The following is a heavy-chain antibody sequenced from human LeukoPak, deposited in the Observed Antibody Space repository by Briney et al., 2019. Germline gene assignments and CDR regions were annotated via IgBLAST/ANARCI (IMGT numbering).Heavy chain of an antibody. Sequence: GGSLRLSCAASGFTFVSYAMSWVRQAPGKGLEWVSAISGSGGSTYYADSVKGRLTISRDNSKNTLYLQMNSLRAEDTAVYYCAKDIRVYAWRLDGDYWGQGTLVTVSS. CDR1: GFTFVSYA. D-gene: IGHD2-8*01. J-gene: IGHJ4*02. CDR3: AKDIRVYAWRLDGDY. V-gene: IGHV3-23*01. CDR2: ISGSGGST.